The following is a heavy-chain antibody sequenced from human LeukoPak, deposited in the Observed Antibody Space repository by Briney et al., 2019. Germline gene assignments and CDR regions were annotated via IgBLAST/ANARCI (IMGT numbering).Heavy chain of an antibody. CDR1: GGSISSGGYY. V-gene: IGHV4-31*03. D-gene: IGHD3-10*01. Sequence: SETLSLTCTVSGGSISSGGYYWSWIRQHPGKGLEWIGYIYYSGSTYYNPSLKSRVTIPVDTSKNQFSLKLSSVTAADTAVYYCARARGYYGSGSYYLVDWFDPWGQGTLVTVSS. CDR3: ARARGYYGSGSYYLVDWFDP. J-gene: IGHJ5*02. CDR2: IYYSGST.